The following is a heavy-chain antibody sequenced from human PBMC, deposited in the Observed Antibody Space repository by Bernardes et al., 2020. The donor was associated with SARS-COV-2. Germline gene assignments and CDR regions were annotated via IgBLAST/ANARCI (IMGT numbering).Heavy chain of an antibody. CDR2: ISAGGGAT. J-gene: IGHJ4*02. V-gene: IGHV3-23*01. CDR1: GFSFRSFA. D-gene: IGHD6-13*01. Sequence: GGSLRLSCAVSGFSFRSFALSWVCQTPEKGLVWVSSISAGGGATYYADSVKGRFTVSKDNSNNTLYLQMTSLRAEDSGVYFCARGPRAAAGFSPFDSWGQGTLVTVSS. CDR3: ARGPRAAAGFSPFDS.